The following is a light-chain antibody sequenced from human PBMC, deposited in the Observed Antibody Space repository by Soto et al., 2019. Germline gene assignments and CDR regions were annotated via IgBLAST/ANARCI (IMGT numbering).Light chain of an antibody. CDR2: GNN. CDR3: QSSDSSLSGYV. Sequence: QSVLTQPPSVSGAPGQRVTISCTGSSSNIGAGYDVHWYQHLPGTAPKLLIHGNNHRPSGVPDRFSGSKSGTSASLAITGLQAEDEADYYCQSSDSSLSGYVFATGTKLTVL. J-gene: IGLJ1*01. V-gene: IGLV1-40*01. CDR1: SSNIGAGYD.